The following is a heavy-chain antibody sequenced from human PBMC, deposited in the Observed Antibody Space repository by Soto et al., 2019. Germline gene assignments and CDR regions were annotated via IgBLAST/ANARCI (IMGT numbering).Heavy chain of an antibody. D-gene: IGHD2-2*01. J-gene: IGHJ4*02. V-gene: IGHV3-21*01. CDR2: ISSRSTYT. CDR1: GFTFSTYS. CDR3: ARDQMGGRQLPIDY. Sequence: LRLSCAASGFTFSTYSMNWVRQAPGKGLEWLSSISSRSTYTYYADSVRGRFTISRDNARNSLYLQLNSLRADDTAVYYCARDQMGGRQLPIDYWGQGTLVTVSS.